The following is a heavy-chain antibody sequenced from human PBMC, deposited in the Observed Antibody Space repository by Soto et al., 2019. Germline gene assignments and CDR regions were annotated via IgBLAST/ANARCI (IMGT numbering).Heavy chain of an antibody. Sequence: SVKVSCKASGFTFTSSAVQWVRQARGQRLEWIGWIVVGSGNTNYAQKFQERVTITRDMSTSTAYMELSSLRSEDTAVYYCAGGYCSGGSCYKPINYYYGMDVWGQGTTVTVSS. J-gene: IGHJ6*02. CDR1: GFTFTSSA. V-gene: IGHV1-58*01. D-gene: IGHD2-15*01. CDR3: AGGYCSGGSCYKPINYYYGMDV. CDR2: IVVGSGNT.